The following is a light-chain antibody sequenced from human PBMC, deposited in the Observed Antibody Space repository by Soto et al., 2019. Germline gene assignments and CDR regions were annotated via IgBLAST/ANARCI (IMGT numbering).Light chain of an antibody. CDR1: QTIGAN. V-gene: IGKV1-39*01. CDR3: QKIDSPVYP. Sequence: DIQMTRSPSSLSASVGDRVTITCRASQTIGANLNWYRQKLGKAPTLLIYDASTLQSGVPSRFSGLGSGTDFARTIISLQPDESATYSCQKIDSPVYPFGQGTK. J-gene: IGKJ2*01. CDR2: DAS.